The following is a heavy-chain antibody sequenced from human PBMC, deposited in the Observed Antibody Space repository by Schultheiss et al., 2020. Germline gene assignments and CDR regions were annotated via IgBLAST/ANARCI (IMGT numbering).Heavy chain of an antibody. CDR2: SRNRANSYTT. CDR3: ARDWPPNAFDI. CDR1: GFTFSSYW. V-gene: IGHV3-72*01. J-gene: IGHJ3*02. Sequence: GESLKISCAASGFTFSSYWMSWVRQAPGKGLEWVGRSRNRANSYTTGYAASVKGRFIISRDDSKNSLYLQMNSLRTEDTAVYYCARDWPPNAFDIWGQGTMVTVSS.